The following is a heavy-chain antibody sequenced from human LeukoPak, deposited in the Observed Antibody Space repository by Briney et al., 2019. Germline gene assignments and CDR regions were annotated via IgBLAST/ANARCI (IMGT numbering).Heavy chain of an antibody. J-gene: IGHJ4*02. CDR1: GGSISSYC. CDR3: ASHYGENYYFDY. Sequence: SETLSLTCNVSGGSISSYCWSWIRQPPGKGLEWIGYIYYSGSTNYNPSLKSRVTISVDTSKNQFSLKLSSVTAADTAVYYCASHYGENYYFDYWGQGTLVTVSS. V-gene: IGHV4-59*01. CDR2: IYYSGST. D-gene: IGHD4-17*01.